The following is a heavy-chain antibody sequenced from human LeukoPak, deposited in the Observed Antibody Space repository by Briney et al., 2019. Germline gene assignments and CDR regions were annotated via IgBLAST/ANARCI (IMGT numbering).Heavy chain of an antibody. D-gene: IGHD5-12*01. CDR2: IKQDGSEK. V-gene: IGHV3-7*01. J-gene: IGHJ6*02. CDR3: ARDGYSGYDFVAYYYYYYGMDV. CDR1: GFTFSSYW. Sequence: GGSLRLSCAASGFTFSSYWMSWVRQAPGKGLEWVANIKQDGSEKYYVDSVKGRFTISRDNAKNSLYLQMNSLRAEDTAVYYCARDGYSGYDFVAYYYYYYGMDVWGQGTTVTVSS.